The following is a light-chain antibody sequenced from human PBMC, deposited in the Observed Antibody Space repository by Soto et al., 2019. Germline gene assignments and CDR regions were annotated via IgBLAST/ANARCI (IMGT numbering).Light chain of an antibody. CDR2: KVS. J-gene: IGKJ1*01. Sequence: DIQLTQSPSTLSASVGDRVTITCRASQSLNDWLAWYQQKPGKAPRLLIYKVSNLESGVPSRFSGSGSGTEFTLTISGLQPDDFATSYCQQYMSYYSWTFGQGTKVEIK. CDR1: QSLNDW. V-gene: IGKV1-5*03. CDR3: QQYMSYYSWT.